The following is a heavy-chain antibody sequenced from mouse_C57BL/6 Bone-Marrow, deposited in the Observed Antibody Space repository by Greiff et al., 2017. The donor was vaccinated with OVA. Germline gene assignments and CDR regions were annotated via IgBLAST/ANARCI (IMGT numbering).Heavy chain of an antibody. CDR2: INYDGSST. Sequence: EVMLVESEGGLVQPGSSMKLSCTASGFTFSDYYMAWVRQVPEKGLEWVANINYDGSSTYYLDSLKSRFIISRDNAKNILYLQMSSLKSEDTATYYCARDGGRGRGGYAMDYWGQGTSVTVSS. J-gene: IGHJ4*01. CDR1: GFTFSDYY. V-gene: IGHV5-16*01. CDR3: ARDGGRGRGGYAMDY. D-gene: IGHD1-1*02.